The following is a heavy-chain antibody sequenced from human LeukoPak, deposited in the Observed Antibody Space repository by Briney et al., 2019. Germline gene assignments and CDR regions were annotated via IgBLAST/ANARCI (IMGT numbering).Heavy chain of an antibody. D-gene: IGHD3-22*01. Sequence: GASVKVSCKASGYTFTGYYMHWVRQAPGQGLEWMGRINPNSGGTNYAQKFQGRVTMTRDTSISTAYMELSRLRSDDMAVYYCARSHYYYDSSGYYEFNYWGQGTLVTVSS. CDR3: ARSHYYYDSSGYYEFNY. CDR2: INPNSGGT. J-gene: IGHJ4*02. CDR1: GYTFTGYY. V-gene: IGHV1-2*06.